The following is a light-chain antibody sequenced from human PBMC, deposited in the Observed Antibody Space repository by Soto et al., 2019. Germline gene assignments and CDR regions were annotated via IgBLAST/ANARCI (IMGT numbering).Light chain of an antibody. Sequence: DIQLTQSPSSLSASVGDRVTISCRASQNIYTYLNWYQLKPGKAPNLLIFASSTLQSGVPSRFSGSGSGADFRLTISSLQPEDFATYYCQQSYSNSLSFGGGTRVEL. CDR3: QQSYSNSLS. CDR1: QNIYTY. CDR2: ASS. J-gene: IGKJ4*01. V-gene: IGKV1-39*01.